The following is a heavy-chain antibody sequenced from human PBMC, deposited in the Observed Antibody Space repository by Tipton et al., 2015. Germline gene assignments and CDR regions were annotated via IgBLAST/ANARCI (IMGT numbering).Heavy chain of an antibody. D-gene: IGHD6-13*01. V-gene: IGHV4-39*01. CDR2: LSYSGKT. CDR1: GGSISNSNYY. CDR3: ARSLFPETAGLENWFDP. Sequence: LRLSCTVSGGSISNSNYYWGWIRQPPGKGLEWIGSLSYSGKTDYNPPLRSRFTISVDTSKNQFSLRLSSVTAADTAVYYCARSLFPETAGLENWFDPWGQGTLVTVSS. J-gene: IGHJ5*02.